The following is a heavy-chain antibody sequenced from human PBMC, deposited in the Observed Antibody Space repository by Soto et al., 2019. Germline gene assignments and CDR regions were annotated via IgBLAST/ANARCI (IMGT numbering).Heavy chain of an antibody. CDR3: GRDTSGLDY. Sequence: QVQLVQSGAEVKKPGASVKVSCQASGYTFASHYIHWVRQAPGQGLEWMGVINPNGGNTRYAQRFQDRLTLTTDTPTHTVYLDLSSLSSDDTVVYYCGRDTSGLDYWGQGTLVTVSS. J-gene: IGHJ4*02. CDR2: INPNGGNT. CDR1: GYTFASHY. V-gene: IGHV1-46*01.